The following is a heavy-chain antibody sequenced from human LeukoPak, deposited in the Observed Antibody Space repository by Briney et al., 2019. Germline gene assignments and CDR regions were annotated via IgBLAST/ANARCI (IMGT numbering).Heavy chain of an antibody. V-gene: IGHV3-23*01. Sequence: GGSLRLSCAASGFSFRNYGMGWVRQAPGKGLEWVSAISGGGGSTYYPDSVKGRFTISRDNSKNTLYLQLSSLRAEDTALYYCAKAAMVLGWFDPWGQGTLVTVSS. CDR1: GFSFRNYG. CDR2: ISGGGGST. J-gene: IGHJ5*02. CDR3: AKAAMVLGWFDP. D-gene: IGHD5-18*01.